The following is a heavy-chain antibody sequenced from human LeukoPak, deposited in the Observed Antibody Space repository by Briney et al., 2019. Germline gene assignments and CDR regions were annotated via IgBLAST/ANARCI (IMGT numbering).Heavy chain of an antibody. D-gene: IGHD3-3*01. J-gene: IGHJ4*02. V-gene: IGHV1-69*04. Sequence: SVKVSRKASGGTFSSYAISWVRQAPGQGLEWMGRIIPILGIANYAQKFQGRVTITADKSTSTAYMELSSLRSEDTAVYYCARVEGSLRFLEWSLTIIDYWGQGTLVTVSS. CDR1: GGTFSSYA. CDR3: ARVEGSLRFLEWSLTIIDY. CDR2: IIPILGIA.